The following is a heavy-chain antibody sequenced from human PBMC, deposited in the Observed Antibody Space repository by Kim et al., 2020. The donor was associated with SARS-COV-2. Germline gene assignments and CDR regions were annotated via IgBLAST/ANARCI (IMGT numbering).Heavy chain of an antibody. CDR2: IFHTGTT. J-gene: IGHJ6*02. CDR3: ARVPFTTTKIFYYYGMDV. V-gene: IGHV4-4*02. Sequence: SETLSLTCAVSGGSISSSNYWSWVRQPPGQGLEWIGEIFHTGTTNYNPSLKGRVTISVDKSKDPFSLNLNSVTAADTAVYFCARVPFTTTKIFYYYGMDVWGQGTPVTVSS. CDR1: GGSISSSNY. D-gene: IGHD1-1*01.